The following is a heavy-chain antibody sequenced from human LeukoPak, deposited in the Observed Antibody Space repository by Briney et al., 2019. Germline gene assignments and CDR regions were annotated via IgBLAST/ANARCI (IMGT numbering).Heavy chain of an antibody. CDR2: ISGGGEDT. J-gene: IGHJ2*01. CDR3: AKPRAMTTGVGRYFDL. D-gene: IGHD1-1*01. CDR1: GFTFTSYA. Sequence: GGSLRLFCAASGFTFTSYAMSWIRQAPGKGLEWVSAISGGGEDTYYPDSVKGRFTISRDNSKNTLYLQMNSLRAEDTAIYYCAKPRAMTTGVGRYFDLWGRGTLVTVSS. V-gene: IGHV3-23*01.